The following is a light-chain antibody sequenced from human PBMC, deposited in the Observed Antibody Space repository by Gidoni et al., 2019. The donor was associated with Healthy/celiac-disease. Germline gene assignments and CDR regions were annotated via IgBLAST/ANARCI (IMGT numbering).Light chain of an antibody. Sequence: QSALPQPASVSGSPGQSITISCTGTSSDVGSYNLVSWYQQHPGKAPKLMIYEGSKRPSGVSNRFSGSKSGNTASLTISGLQAEDEADYYCCSYAGSRTRVFGGGTKLTVL. CDR2: EGS. J-gene: IGLJ3*02. V-gene: IGLV2-23*01. CDR3: CSYAGSRTRV. CDR1: SSDVGSYNL.